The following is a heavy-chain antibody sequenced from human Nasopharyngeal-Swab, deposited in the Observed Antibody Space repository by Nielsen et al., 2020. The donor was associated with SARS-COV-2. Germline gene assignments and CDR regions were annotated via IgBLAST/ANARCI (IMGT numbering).Heavy chain of an antibody. CDR1: GYTLTELS. V-gene: IGHV1-24*01. D-gene: IGHD6-13*01. J-gene: IGHJ4*02. Sequence: ASVKVSCKVSGYTLTELSMHWVRQAPGKGLEWMGGFDPEDGETIYAQKFQGRVTMTEDTSTDTAYMELSSLGSEDTAVYYCAASSRFIAELEYYFDYWGQGTLVTVSS. CDR2: FDPEDGET. CDR3: AASSRFIAELEYYFDY.